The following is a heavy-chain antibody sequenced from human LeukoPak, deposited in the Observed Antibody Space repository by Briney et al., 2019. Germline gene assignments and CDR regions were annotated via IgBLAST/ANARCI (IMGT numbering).Heavy chain of an antibody. CDR1: GFTFSSYA. J-gene: IGHJ3*02. CDR3: AKDMATDLDVDTAIDI. V-gene: IGHV3-43*01. CDR2: ISWDGSKT. D-gene: IGHD5-18*01. Sequence: GGSLRLSCAASGFTFSSYAMSWVRQAPGKGLEWVSLISWDGSKTFYADSVKGRFTISRDNSKNALYLQMNSLRNEDTALYYCAKDMATDLDVDTAIDIWGQGTMVTVSS.